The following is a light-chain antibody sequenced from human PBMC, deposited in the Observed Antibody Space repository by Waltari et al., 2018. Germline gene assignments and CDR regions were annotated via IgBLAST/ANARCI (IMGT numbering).Light chain of an antibody. V-gene: IGKV3-20*01. CDR2: GAF. CDR1: QSVGTS. Sequence: EIVLTHSPGTLSLPPGERAPLSCRASQSVGTSLAWYQQKPGQAPRLLIYGAFIRATGIADRFSGSGSGTDFSLTISRLEPEDFAVYYCQQYVRLPVTFGQGTKVEIK. CDR3: QQYVRLPVT. J-gene: IGKJ1*01.